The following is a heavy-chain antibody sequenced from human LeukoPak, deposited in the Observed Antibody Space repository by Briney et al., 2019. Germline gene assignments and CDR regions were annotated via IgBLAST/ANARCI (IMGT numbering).Heavy chain of an antibody. CDR2: ISAYNGNT. J-gene: IGHJ4*02. Sequence: ASVKVSCKASGGTFSSCAISWVRQAPGQGLEWMGWISAYNGNTNYAQKLQGRVTMTTDTSTSTAYMELRSLRSDDTAVYYCARDPYGSGSYRGDYWGQGTLVTVSS. V-gene: IGHV1-18*01. D-gene: IGHD3-10*01. CDR3: ARDPYGSGSYRGDY. CDR1: GGTFSSCA.